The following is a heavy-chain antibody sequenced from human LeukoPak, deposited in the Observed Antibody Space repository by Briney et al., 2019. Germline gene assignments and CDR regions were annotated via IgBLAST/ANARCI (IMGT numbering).Heavy chain of an antibody. D-gene: IGHD2-15*01. V-gene: IGHV4-59*08. J-gene: IGHJ4*02. Sequence: SETLSLTCTVSGGSISTYYWSWIRQPPGKGLEWIAYITDSGSTYYNPSLKSRVTMSVDTSKNHFSLRLSSVTAADTAAYYCARHGGSWTFDHWGRGALVTVSS. CDR2: ITDSGST. CDR1: GGSISTYY. CDR3: ARHGGSWTFDH.